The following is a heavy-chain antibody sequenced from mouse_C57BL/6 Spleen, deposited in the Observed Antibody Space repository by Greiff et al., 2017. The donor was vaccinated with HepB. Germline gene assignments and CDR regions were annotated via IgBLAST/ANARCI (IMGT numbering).Heavy chain of an antibody. D-gene: IGHD3-2*02. CDR3: ARDSSGYLPY. J-gene: IGHJ3*01. Sequence: QVQLKQPGAELVMPGASVKLSCKASGYTFTSYWMHWVKQRPGQGLEWIGEIDPSDSYTNYNQKFKGKSTLTVDKSSSTAYMQLSSLTSEDSAVYYCARDSSGYLPYWGQGTLVTVSA. V-gene: IGHV1-69*01. CDR1: GYTFTSYW. CDR2: IDPSDSYT.